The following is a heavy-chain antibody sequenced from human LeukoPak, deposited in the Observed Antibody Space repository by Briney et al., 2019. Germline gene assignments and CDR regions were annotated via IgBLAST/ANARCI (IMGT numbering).Heavy chain of an antibody. V-gene: IGHV3-7*01. CDR2: IKEDGSEK. D-gene: IGHD6-19*01. J-gene: IGHJ4*02. CDR1: GFTFSTYW. CDR3: AKFGLQWLPYPGFHN. Sequence: GGSLRLSCAASGFTFSTYWMSWVRQAPGKGLEWVANIKEDGSEKYYVDSVKGRFTISRDNAKNLLYLQMNSLRAEDAAVYYCAKFGLQWLPYPGFHNWGQGTVVIVSS.